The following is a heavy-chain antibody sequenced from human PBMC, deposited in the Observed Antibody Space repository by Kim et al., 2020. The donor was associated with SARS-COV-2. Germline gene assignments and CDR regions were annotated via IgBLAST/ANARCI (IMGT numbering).Heavy chain of an antibody. CDR2: ISYDGSNK. D-gene: IGHD3-10*01. Sequence: GGSLRLSCAASGFTFSSYAMHWVRQAPGKGLEWVAVISYDGSNKYYADSVKGRFTISRDNSKNTLYLQMNRLRAEDTAVYYCASHYYGSGLWGQGTLVTV. CDR3: ASHYYGSGL. V-gene: IGHV3-30*04. J-gene: IGHJ4*02. CDR1: GFTFSSYA.